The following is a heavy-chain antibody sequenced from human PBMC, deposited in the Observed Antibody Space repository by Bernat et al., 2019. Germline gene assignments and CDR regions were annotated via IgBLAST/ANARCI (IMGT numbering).Heavy chain of an antibody. J-gene: IGHJ4*02. Sequence: QVQLVESGGGVVQPGRSLRLSCAASGFTFSSYGMHWVRQAPGKGLEWVAVISYDGSNKYYADSVKGRFTISRDNSKNTLYLQMNSLRAEDTAVYYCAKDESGMVATYWGQGTLVTVSS. D-gene: IGHD5-12*01. CDR2: ISYDGSNK. CDR1: GFTFSSYG. CDR3: AKDESGMVATY. V-gene: IGHV3-30*18.